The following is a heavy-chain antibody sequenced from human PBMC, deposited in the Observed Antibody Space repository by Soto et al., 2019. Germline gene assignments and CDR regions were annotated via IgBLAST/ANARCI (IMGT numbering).Heavy chain of an antibody. J-gene: IGHJ4*02. Sequence: QVQLQESGPGLVKPSQTLSLTCTVSGGSISSGDYYWSWIRQPPGKCLEWIGYIYYSGSTHYNPSLKSRVTISVDTCKDHCSLKLSSVTAADTAGYYCASGSYYYDSSGYYHYWGRGTLVTVS. V-gene: IGHV4-30-4*01. CDR3: ASGSYYYDSSGYYHY. CDR1: GGSISSGDYY. D-gene: IGHD3-22*01. CDR2: IYYSGST.